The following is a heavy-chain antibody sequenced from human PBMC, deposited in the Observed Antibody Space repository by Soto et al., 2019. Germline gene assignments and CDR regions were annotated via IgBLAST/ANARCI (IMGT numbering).Heavy chain of an antibody. CDR2: IKQDGSEK. J-gene: IGHJ4*02. CDR3: ARDIQLGPYYFDY. D-gene: IGHD5-18*01. V-gene: IGHV3-7*01. CDR1: GFTFSSYW. Sequence: GGSLRLSCAASGFTFSSYWMSWVRQAPGKGLEWVANIKQDGSEKYYVDSVKGRFTISRDVAKNSLYLQMNSLRAEDTAVYYCARDIQLGPYYFDYWGQGTLVTVSS.